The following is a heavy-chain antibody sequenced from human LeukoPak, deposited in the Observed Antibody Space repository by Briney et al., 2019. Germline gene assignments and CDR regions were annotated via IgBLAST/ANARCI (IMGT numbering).Heavy chain of an antibody. CDR2: IRSSGGST. Sequence: PGGSLRLSCAASGFTVSSNYMSWVRQAPGKGLEWVSTIRSSGGSTYYADSVKGRFIISRDNSKNTLYLQMNSLRAEDTAVYYCAKSGSGYSYGSNYYFDYWGQGTLVTVSS. J-gene: IGHJ4*02. V-gene: IGHV3-23*01. D-gene: IGHD5-18*01. CDR1: GFTVSSNY. CDR3: AKSGSGYSYGSNYYFDY.